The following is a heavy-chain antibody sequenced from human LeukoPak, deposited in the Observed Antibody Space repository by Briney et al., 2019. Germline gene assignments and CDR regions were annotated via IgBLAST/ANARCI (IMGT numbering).Heavy chain of an antibody. J-gene: IGHJ3*02. Sequence: ASVKVSCKASGGTFSSYAISWVRQAPGQGLEWMGGIIPIFGTANYAQKFQGRVTITADESTSTAYMELSSLRSEDTAVYYCAGDPKSIFGDAFDIWGQGTMVTVSS. CDR1: GGTFSSYA. V-gene: IGHV1-69*13. CDR2: IIPIFGTA. CDR3: AGDPKSIFGDAFDI. D-gene: IGHD3-3*01.